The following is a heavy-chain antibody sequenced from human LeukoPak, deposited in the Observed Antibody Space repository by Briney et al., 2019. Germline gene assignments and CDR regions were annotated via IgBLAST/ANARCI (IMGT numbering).Heavy chain of an antibody. CDR1: GFTFSSYS. D-gene: IGHD3-22*01. CDR2: ISSSSSYI. CDR3: ARDGYYYDSSGYYRD. V-gene: IGHV3-21*01. Sequence: PGGSLRLSCAASGFTFSSYSMNWVRQAPGKGLEWVSSISSSSSYIYYADSVKGRFTISRDNAKNSLYLQMNSLRAEDTAVYYCARDGYYYDSSGYYRDWGQGTLVTVSS. J-gene: IGHJ4*02.